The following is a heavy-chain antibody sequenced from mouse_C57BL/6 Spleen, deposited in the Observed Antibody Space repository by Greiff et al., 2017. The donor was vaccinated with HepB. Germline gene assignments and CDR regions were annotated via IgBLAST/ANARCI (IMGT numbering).Heavy chain of an antibody. Sequence: EVQRVESEGGLVQPGSSMKLSCTASGFTFSDYYMAWVRQVPEKGLEWVANINYDGSSTYYLDSLKSRFIISRDNAKNILYLQMSSLKSEDTATYYCARYYYGSSPYYAMDYWGQGTSVTVSS. CDR2: INYDGSST. CDR1: GFTFSDYY. D-gene: IGHD1-1*01. CDR3: ARYYYGSSPYYAMDY. J-gene: IGHJ4*01. V-gene: IGHV5-16*01.